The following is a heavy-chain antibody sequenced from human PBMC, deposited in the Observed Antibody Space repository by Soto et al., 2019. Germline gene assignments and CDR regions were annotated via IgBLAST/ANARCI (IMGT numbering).Heavy chain of an antibody. J-gene: IGHJ5*02. CDR2: ISAYNGNT. CDR3: ARGGVPPHGNWFDP. D-gene: IGHD3-3*01. CDR1: CYTFTSYV. V-gene: IGHV1-18*01. Sequence: QVQLVQSGAEVKKPGASVKVSCKASCYTFTSYVIIWVRQAPGQGLEWMGWISAYNGNTNYAQKLQGRVTMTTDTSTSTAYMERRSIRSDDKAVDYCARGGVPPHGNWFDPWGQGTLVTVSS.